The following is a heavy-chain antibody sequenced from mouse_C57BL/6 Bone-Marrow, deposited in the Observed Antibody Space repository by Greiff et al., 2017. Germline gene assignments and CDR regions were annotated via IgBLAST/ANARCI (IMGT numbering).Heavy chain of an antibody. J-gene: IGHJ4*01. CDR1: GYSFTDYN. CDR3: ARRDGYFHYYAMDY. D-gene: IGHD2-3*01. V-gene: IGHV1-39*01. Sequence: VQLKQSGPELVKPGASVKISCKASGYSFTDYNMNWVKQSNGKSLEWIGVINPNYGTTSYNQKFKGKATLTVDQSSSTAYMQLNSLTSEDSAVYYCARRDGYFHYYAMDYWGQGTSVTVSS. CDR2: INPNYGTT.